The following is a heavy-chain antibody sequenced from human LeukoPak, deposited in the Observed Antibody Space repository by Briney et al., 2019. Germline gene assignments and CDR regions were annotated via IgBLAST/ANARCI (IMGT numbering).Heavy chain of an antibody. CDR3: ARYQGVYGDYGNYYYGMDV. J-gene: IGHJ6*02. CDR2: INLSGGST. D-gene: IGHD4-17*01. CDR1: RYTFTRYY. V-gene: IGHV1-46*01. Sequence: ASAKVSSKASRYTFTRYYMHWVSEAPGQGLERMVIINLSGGSTSYAQKFQGRVTMTRDTSTSTVYMELSSLRAEDTAVYYCARYQGVYGDYGNYYYGMDVWGQGTTVTVSS.